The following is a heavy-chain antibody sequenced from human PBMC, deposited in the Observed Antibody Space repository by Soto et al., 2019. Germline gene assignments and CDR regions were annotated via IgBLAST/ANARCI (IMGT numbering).Heavy chain of an antibody. D-gene: IGHD6-13*01. J-gene: IGHJ6*02. CDR2: ISYDGSNK. CDR1: GFTFSSYA. V-gene: IGHV3-30-3*01. Sequence: PGGSLRLSCAASGFTFSSYAMHWFRQAPGKGLEWVAVISYDGSNKYYADSVQGRFTISRDNSKNTLYLQMNSLRAEDTAVYYCAAAAGIYYGMDVWGQGTTVTVSS. CDR3: AAAAGIYYGMDV.